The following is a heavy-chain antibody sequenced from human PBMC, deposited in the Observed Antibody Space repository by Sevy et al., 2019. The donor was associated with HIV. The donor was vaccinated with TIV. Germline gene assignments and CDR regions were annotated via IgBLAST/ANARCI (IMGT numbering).Heavy chain of an antibody. CDR1: GFTFNNNA. CDR3: ARRGDYFDY. Sequence: GGSLRLSCAASGFTFNNNAMSWVRQAPGKGLEWVSAISGSGGSTYYADSVKGRFTISRDNSKNTLYLQMNSLRAEDTAVYYCARRGDYFDYWGQGTLVTVSS. CDR2: ISGSGGST. D-gene: IGHD3-16*01. V-gene: IGHV3-23*01. J-gene: IGHJ4*02.